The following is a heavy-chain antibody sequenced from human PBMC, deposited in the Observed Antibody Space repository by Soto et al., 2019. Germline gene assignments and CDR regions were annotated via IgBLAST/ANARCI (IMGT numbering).Heavy chain of an antibody. CDR3: ASHSKYYYDSSGYPDYYYGMDV. CDR1: GYSFTSYW. J-gene: IGHJ6*02. D-gene: IGHD3-22*01. Sequence: GESLKISCKGSGYSFTSYWISWVRQMPGKGLERMGRIDPSDSYTNYSPSFQGHVTISADKSISTAYLQWSSLKASDTAMYYCASHSKYYYDSSGYPDYYYGMDVWGQGTTVTVSS. V-gene: IGHV5-10-1*01. CDR2: IDPSDSYT.